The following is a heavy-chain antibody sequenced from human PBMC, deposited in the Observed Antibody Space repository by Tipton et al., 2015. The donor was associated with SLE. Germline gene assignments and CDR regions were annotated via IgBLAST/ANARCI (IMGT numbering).Heavy chain of an antibody. CDR1: GFTFSSYA. D-gene: IGHD3-3*01. J-gene: IGHJ5*02. Sequence: GSLRLSCAASGFTFSSYAMSWVRQAPGKGLEWVSAISGSGGSTYYADSVKGRFTISRDNSKNSLYLQMNSLRAEDTAVYYCARREWLLGEYNWLDPWGQGTLVTVSS. CDR3: ARREWLLGEYNWLDP. V-gene: IGHV3-23*01. CDR2: ISGSGGST.